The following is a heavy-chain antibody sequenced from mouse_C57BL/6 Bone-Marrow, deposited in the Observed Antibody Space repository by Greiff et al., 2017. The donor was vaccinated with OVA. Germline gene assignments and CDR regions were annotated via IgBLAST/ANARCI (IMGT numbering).Heavy chain of an antibody. CDR2: ISYDGSI. D-gene: IGHD2-1*01. Sequence: EVKLQESGPGLVKPSQSLSLTCSVTGYSITSGYFWNCIRQSPGNTLECMGYISYDGSINYTPSLKNRISLTRDTSKNQFFLKLNAVTTEDTATYYCAALYYGFAYWGKGTLVTVSA. CDR3: AALYYGFAY. V-gene: IGHV3-6*01. CDR1: GYSITSGYF. J-gene: IGHJ3*01.